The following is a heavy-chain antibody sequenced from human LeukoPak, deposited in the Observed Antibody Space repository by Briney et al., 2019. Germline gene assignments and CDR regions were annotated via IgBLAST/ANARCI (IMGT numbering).Heavy chain of an antibody. J-gene: IGHJ6*03. Sequence: PSETLSLTCTVSGYSISSGYYWGWIRQPPGKGLEWIGSIYHSGSTYYNPSLKSRVTISVDTSKNQFSLKLSSVTAADTAVYYCARGAGRLVNYYYMDVWGKGTTVTISS. CDR2: IYHSGST. CDR3: ARGAGRLVNYYYMDV. D-gene: IGHD3-22*01. CDR1: GYSISSGYY. V-gene: IGHV4-38-2*02.